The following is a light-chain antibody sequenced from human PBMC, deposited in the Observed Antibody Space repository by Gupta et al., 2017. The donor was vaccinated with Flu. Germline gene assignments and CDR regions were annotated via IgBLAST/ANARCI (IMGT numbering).Light chain of an antibody. Sequence: GQTARLTGSGAAMADHNVYWYQQKPGQAPTMVVRNDNQRPSGIPERFSGSSSGTKSTLTISGVQAEDEADYYCQSSDNRGTYVMFGGGTKLTVL. V-gene: IGLV3-25*03. CDR3: QSSDNRGTYVM. CDR2: NDN. CDR1: AMADHN. J-gene: IGLJ3*02.